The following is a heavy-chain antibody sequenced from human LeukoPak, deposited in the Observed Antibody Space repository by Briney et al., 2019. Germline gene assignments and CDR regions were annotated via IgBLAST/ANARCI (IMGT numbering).Heavy chain of an antibody. CDR3: ARGEGSYNYFDY. CDR2: ISYDGSNK. Sequence: GGSLRLSRAASGFTFSSYAMHWVRQAPGKGLEWVAVISYDGSNKYYADSVKGRFTISRDNSKNTLYLQMNSLRAEDTAVYYCARGEGSYNYFDYWGQGPLVTVSS. V-gene: IGHV3-30*04. D-gene: IGHD1-26*01. CDR1: GFTFSSYA. J-gene: IGHJ4*02.